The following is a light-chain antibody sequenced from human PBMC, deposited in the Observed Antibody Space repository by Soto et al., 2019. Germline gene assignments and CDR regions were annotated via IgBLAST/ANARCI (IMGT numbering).Light chain of an antibody. V-gene: IGKV2-30*02. CDR2: KAS. J-gene: IGKJ1*01. CDR3: MQGITFT. CDR1: QSLVHNDGNTY. Sequence: IVLTQSPLSLPVTLGQPASISCRSSQSLVHNDGNTYLNWFQQRPGQYPRRLIYKASNRDSGVPDRFSGSGSGTDFTLSISRVEAYDVGVYYCMQGITFTFGQGTRVEIK.